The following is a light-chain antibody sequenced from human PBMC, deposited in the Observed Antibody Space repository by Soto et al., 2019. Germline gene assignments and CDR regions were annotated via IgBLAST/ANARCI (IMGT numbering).Light chain of an antibody. CDR1: QSIINN. J-gene: IGKJ4*01. V-gene: IGKV3-15*01. CDR2: RTS. Sequence: EKVMTQSPATLSVSPGERATLSCRASQSIINNLAWYQQKPDQAPRLIMFRTSTRATGVPARFSGSGSGTEFNMTISSLQSEDFAVYYCQQYNNWPRATFGGGTKVDIK. CDR3: QQYNNWPRAT.